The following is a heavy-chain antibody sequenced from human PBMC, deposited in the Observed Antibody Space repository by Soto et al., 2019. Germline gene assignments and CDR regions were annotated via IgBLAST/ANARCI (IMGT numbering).Heavy chain of an antibody. J-gene: IGHJ4*02. CDR2: IYYSGST. V-gene: IGHV4-31*03. CDR1: GGSISSGGYY. CDR3: ARLRGSQPEFDY. Sequence: PSETLSLTCTVSGGSISSGGYYWSWIRQHPGKGLEWIGYIYYSGSTYYNPSLKSRVTISVDTSKNQFSLKLSSVTAADTAVYYCARLRGSQPEFDYWGQGTLVTVSS. D-gene: IGHD1-26*01.